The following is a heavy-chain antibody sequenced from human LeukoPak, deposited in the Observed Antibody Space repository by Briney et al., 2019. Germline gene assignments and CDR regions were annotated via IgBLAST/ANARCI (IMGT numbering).Heavy chain of an antibody. J-gene: IGHJ4*02. D-gene: IGHD6-19*01. CDR1: GFIFSGYW. V-gene: IGHV3-7*01. CDR3: ARSSGWRSEFDY. CDR2: IKYEGSDE. Sequence: GRSLRLSCAASGFIFSGYWMTGFRHAPGKGREGLANIKYEGSDEYYVDYVKGRFTISRDHAKNSLDLQMNGLRAEDTAVYYCARSSGWRSEFDYWGQGTLVTVSS.